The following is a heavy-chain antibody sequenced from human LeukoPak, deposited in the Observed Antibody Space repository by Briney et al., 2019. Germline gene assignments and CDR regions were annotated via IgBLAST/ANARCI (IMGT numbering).Heavy chain of an antibody. J-gene: IGHJ4*02. D-gene: IGHD1-26*01. V-gene: IGHV3-23*01. CDR3: AKGDSGSYYKDPYYFDY. Sequence: GGSLRLSCAASGFTFSGYAMSWVRQAPGKGLEWVSAISGSGGSTYYADSVKGRFTISRDNSKNTLYLQMNSLRAEDTAVYYCAKGDSGSYYKDPYYFDYWGQGTLVTVSS. CDR1: GFTFSGYA. CDR2: ISGSGGST.